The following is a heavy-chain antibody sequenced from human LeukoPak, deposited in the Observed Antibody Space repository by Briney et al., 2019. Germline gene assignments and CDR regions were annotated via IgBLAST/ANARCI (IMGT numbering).Heavy chain of an antibody. CDR1: GFTVSSNY. V-gene: IGHV3-66*01. J-gene: IGHJ4*02. CDR2: IYSGGST. CDR3: ARESSSGWYFDY. D-gene: IGHD6-19*01. Sequence: GGSLRLSCAASGFTVSSNYMSWGRQAPGKGLEWVSVIYSGGSTYYADSVKGRFTISRDNSKNTLYLQMNSLRAEDKALYYCARESSSGWYFDYWGQGTLVTVSS.